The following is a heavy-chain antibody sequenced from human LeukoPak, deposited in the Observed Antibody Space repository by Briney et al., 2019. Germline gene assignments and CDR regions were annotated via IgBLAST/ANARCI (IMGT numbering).Heavy chain of an antibody. CDR3: AKDLAMYSSPTAFDI. J-gene: IGHJ3*02. CDR1: GFTFSSYA. Sequence: GGSLRLSCAASGFTFSSYAMSWVRQAPGKGLEWVSAISGSGGSTYYADSVKGRFTISRDNSRNTLYLQMNSLRAEDTAVYYCAKDLAMYSSPTAFDIWGQGTMVTVSS. CDR2: ISGSGGST. V-gene: IGHV3-23*01. D-gene: IGHD6-19*01.